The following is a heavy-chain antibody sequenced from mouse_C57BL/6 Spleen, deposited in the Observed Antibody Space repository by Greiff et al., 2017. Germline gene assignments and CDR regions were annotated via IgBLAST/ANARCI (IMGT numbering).Heavy chain of an antibody. CDR2: INPNNGGT. Sequence: EVQLQESGPELVKPGASVKIPCKASGYTFTDYNMDWVKQSHGKSLEWIGDINPNNGGTIYNQKFKGKATLTVDKSSSTAYMELRSLTSEDTAVYYWAGSEPYGNYPLYWYFDVWGTGTTVTVSS. J-gene: IGHJ1*03. CDR3: AGSEPYGNYPLYWYFDV. V-gene: IGHV1-18*01. CDR1: GYTFTDYN. D-gene: IGHD2-1*01.